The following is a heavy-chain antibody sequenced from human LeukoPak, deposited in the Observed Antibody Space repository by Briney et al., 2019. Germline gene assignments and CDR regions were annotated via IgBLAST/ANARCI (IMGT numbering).Heavy chain of an antibody. CDR3: ASTSSMVLAFDI. J-gene: IGHJ3*02. CDR1: GGTFSSYA. Sequence: GASVKVSCKASGGTFSSYAISWVRQAPGQGLEWMGWIIPIFGTANYAQKFQGRVTITADKSTSTAYMELSSLRSEDTAVYYCASTSSMVLAFDIWGQGTMVTVSS. D-gene: IGHD4/OR15-4a*01. CDR2: IIPIFGTA. V-gene: IGHV1-69*06.